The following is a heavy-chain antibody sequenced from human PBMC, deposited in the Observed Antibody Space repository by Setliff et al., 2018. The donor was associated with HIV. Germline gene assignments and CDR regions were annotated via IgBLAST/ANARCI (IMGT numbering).Heavy chain of an antibody. CDR2: VSVYNGKT. J-gene: IGHJ6*02. CDR3: ASILYCSSTSCYYGMDV. D-gene: IGHD2-2*01. V-gene: IGHV1-18*01. Sequence: WVSVYNGKTDYAQKLQGRVTMTTDTTTSTAYMELRSLRSDDTAVYYCASILYCSSTSCYYGMDVWGQGTTVTVSS.